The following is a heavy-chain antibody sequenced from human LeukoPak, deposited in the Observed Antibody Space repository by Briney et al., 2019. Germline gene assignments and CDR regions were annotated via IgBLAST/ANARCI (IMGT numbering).Heavy chain of an antibody. J-gene: IGHJ6*03. CDR3: ARLPNGDYGYSYYYYYMDV. CDR2: IKQDGSEK. CDR1: GFTFSSYW. D-gene: IGHD4-17*01. V-gene: IGHV3-7*03. Sequence: GGSLRLSCAASGFTFSSYWMSWVRQAPGKGLEWVANIKQDGSEKYYVDSVKGRFTISRDNAKNSLYLQMNSLRAEDTAVYYCARLPNGDYGYSYYYYYMDVWGKGTTVTISS.